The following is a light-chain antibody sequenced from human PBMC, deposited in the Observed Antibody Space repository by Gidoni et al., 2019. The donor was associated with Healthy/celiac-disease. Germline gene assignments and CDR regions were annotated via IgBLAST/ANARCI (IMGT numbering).Light chain of an antibody. V-gene: IGKV3-20*01. CDR1: QSVSSSY. CDR3: QQYGSSPWT. J-gene: IGKJ1*01. Sequence: EIVLTQSPGTLSLSPGERATLSCRASQSVSSSYLAWYQQKPGQAPRLRLYGASSRATGIPDRFSGSGSGTDFTLTISRLEPEDFAVDYCQQYGSSPWTFXQXTKVEIK. CDR2: GAS.